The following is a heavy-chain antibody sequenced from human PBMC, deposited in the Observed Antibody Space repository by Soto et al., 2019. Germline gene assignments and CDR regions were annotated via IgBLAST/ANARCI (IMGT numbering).Heavy chain of an antibody. Sequence: LRLSCVGSGFTFSTYSINWVRQAPGKWLEWVSSISSRSDIYYADSVKGRFTISRDNAKNSVSLQMNSLRAGDTAVYYCAREYTAWPLAYGLDVWGQGTTVTVSS. D-gene: IGHD2-2*02. CDR3: AREYTAWPLAYGLDV. J-gene: IGHJ6*02. V-gene: IGHV3-21*01. CDR2: ISSRSDI. CDR1: GFTFSTYS.